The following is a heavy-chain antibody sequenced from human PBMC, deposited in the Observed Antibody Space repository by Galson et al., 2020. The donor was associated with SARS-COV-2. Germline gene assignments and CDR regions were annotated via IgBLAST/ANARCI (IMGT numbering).Heavy chain of an antibody. V-gene: IGHV1-46*03. CDR2: INPSGGST. CDR3: ARARLTIFGVVIVPYYYGMDV. CDR1: GYTFTSYY. D-gene: IGHD3-3*01. Sequence: ASVKVSCKASGYTFTSYYMHWVRQAPGQGLEWMGIINPSGGSTSYAQKFQGRVTMTRDTSTSTVYMELSSLRSEDTAVYYCARARLTIFGVVIVPYYYGMDVWGQGTTVTVSS. J-gene: IGHJ6*02.